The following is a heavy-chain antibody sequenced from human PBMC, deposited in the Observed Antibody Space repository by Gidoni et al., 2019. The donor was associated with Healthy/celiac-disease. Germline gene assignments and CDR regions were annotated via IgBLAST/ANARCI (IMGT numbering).Heavy chain of an antibody. CDR1: GYSFTSYW. J-gene: IGHJ6*03. D-gene: IGHD6-19*01. CDR3: ARFGEQWLDGFFDYYYYMDV. V-gene: IGHV5-51*01. Sequence: EVQLVQSGAEVKKPGASLKISCKASGYSFTSYWTAWVRQMPGKGLEWMGIIYPGDSDTRYSPSFQGRVTISADKSISTAYLQWSSLKASDTAMYYCARFGEQWLDGFFDYYYYMDVWGKGTTVTVSS. CDR2: IYPGDSDT.